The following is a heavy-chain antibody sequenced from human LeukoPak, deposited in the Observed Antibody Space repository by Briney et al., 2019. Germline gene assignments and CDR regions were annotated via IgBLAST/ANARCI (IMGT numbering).Heavy chain of an antibody. CDR2: MYYSGST. V-gene: IGHV4-30-4*01. D-gene: IGHD1-7*01. CDR1: GGSISSGGYY. CDR3: ARVAAVNYGNAFEI. Sequence: SQTLSLTCTVSGGSISSGGYYWSWLRQPPGKGLEWIGYMYYSGSTYYNPSLKSRVTISVDTSKNQFSLKLSSVTAADTAVYYCARVAAVNYGNAFEIWGQGTMVTVSS. J-gene: IGHJ3*02.